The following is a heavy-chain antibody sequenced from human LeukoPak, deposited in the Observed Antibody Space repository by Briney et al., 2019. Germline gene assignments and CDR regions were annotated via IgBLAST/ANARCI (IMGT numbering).Heavy chain of an antibody. D-gene: IGHD2-21*01. V-gene: IGHV1-18*04. CDR1: GYTFIAYY. CDR2: VSGYNGNT. J-gene: IGHJ5*02. CDR3: ARGDWFDP. Sequence: ASVKVSCKASGYTFIAYYMHWVRQAPGQGLEWMGWVSGYNGNTNYAQKFEGRVAMTTDTSSSTAYMELRSLKSDDTAIYYCARGDWFDPWGQGTLVTVSS.